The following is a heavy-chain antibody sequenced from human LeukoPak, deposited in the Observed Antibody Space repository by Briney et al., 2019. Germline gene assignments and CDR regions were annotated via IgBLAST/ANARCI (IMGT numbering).Heavy chain of an antibody. CDR3: ARALCFSSTSCIDY. CDR1: GYTFTGYY. CDR2: INPNSGGT. Sequence: ASVKVSCKASGYTFTGYYMHWVRQAPGQGLEWMGWINPNSGGTNYAQKFQGRVTMTRDTSISTAYMELSRLRSDDTAVYYCARALCFSSTSCIDYWGQGTLVTVSS. J-gene: IGHJ4*02. V-gene: IGHV1-2*02. D-gene: IGHD2-2*01.